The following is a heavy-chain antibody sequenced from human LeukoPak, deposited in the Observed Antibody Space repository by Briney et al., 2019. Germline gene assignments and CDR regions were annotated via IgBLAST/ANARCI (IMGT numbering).Heavy chain of an antibody. D-gene: IGHD3-22*01. Sequence: SETLSLTCTVSGYSISSGYYWGWIRQPPGKGLEWIGSIYHSGSTYYNPSLKSRVTISVDTSKNQFSLKLSSVTAADTAVYYCARSKTYDSSGYYYSGFDYWGQGTLVTVSS. CDR2: IYHSGST. CDR1: GYSISSGYY. CDR3: ARSKTYDSSGYYYSGFDY. V-gene: IGHV4-38-2*02. J-gene: IGHJ4*02.